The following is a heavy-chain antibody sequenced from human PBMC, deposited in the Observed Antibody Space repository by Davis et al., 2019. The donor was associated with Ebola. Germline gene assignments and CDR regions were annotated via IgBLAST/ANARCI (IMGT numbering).Heavy chain of an antibody. D-gene: IGHD3-10*01. CDR3: ALNWGVRGVISTRFDP. CDR1: GGSFSGYY. V-gene: IGHV4-59*01. Sequence: SETLSLTCAVYGGSFSGYYWSWIRQPPGKGLEWIGYIYYSGSTNYNPSLKSRVTISVDTSKNQFSLKLSSVTAADTAVYYCALNWGVRGVISTRFDPWGQGTLVTVSS. CDR2: IYYSGST. J-gene: IGHJ5*02.